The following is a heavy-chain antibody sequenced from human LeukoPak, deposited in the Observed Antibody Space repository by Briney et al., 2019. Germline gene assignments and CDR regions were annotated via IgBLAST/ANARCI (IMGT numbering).Heavy chain of an antibody. CDR1: GCTFTSYG. V-gene: IGHV1-18*04. J-gene: IGHJ4*02. D-gene: IGHD2-2*01. CDR3: ARHLLGRYQLLLDY. CDR2: ISAYNGNT. Sequence: GASVKVSCKAPGCTFTSYGISWVRQAPGQGLEWMGWISAYNGNTNYAQKLQGRVTMTTDTSTSTAYMELRSLRSDDTAVYYCARHLLGRYQLLLDYWGQGTLVTVSS.